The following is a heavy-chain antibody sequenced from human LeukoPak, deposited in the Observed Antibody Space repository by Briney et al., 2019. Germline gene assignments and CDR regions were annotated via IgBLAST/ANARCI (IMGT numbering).Heavy chain of an antibody. Sequence: SETLSLTCTVSGGSISSYYWSWIRQPPGKGLEWVGYIYYSGSTNYNPSLKSRVTISVDTSKNQFSLKLRSVTAADTAVYYCAREDAPIDAFDIWGQGTMVTVSS. CDR2: IYYSGST. J-gene: IGHJ3*02. V-gene: IGHV4-59*01. CDR1: GGSISSYY. CDR3: AREDAPIDAFDI.